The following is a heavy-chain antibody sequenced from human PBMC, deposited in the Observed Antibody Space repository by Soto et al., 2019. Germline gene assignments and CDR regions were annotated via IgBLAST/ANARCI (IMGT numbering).Heavy chain of an antibody. V-gene: IGHV3-30*09. J-gene: IGHJ2*01. CDR3: ARGPASSGYYYDLDWFFDL. CDR1: GFIFRNYA. Sequence: QVQLVESGGGVVQPGKSLRLSCTASGFIFRNYAMHWVRQAPGKGLEWVALISYDGVKNYYADSVKGRFAISRDNVQNTLKLQRNSLRAEDTAVYYCARGPASSGYYYDLDWFFDLWGRGTLVTVSS. D-gene: IGHD3-22*01. CDR2: ISYDGVKN.